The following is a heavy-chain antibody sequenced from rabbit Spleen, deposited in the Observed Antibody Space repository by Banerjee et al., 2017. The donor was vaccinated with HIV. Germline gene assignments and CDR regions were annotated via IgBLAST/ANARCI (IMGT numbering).Heavy chain of an antibody. CDR1: GVSFSFNSY. Sequence: QSLEESGGDLVKPGASLTLTCTASGVSFSFNSYMCWVRQAPGKGLEWIACIYAGGGGSTYYASWAKGRFTISKTSSTTVTLQMTTLTAADTATYFCAGDHAISGYRFNLWGPGTLVTVS. J-gene: IGHJ4*01. CDR3: AGDHAISGYRFNL. D-gene: IGHD1-1*01. CDR2: IYAGGGGST. V-gene: IGHV1S40*01.